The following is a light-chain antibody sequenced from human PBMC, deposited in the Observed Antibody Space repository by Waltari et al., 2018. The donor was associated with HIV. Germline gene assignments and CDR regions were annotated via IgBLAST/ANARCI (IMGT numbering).Light chain of an antibody. CDR2: RNS. Sequence: QSALTQPPSTSGPPGQTVTIPCSGSSATTGDTYVSWYQQLPGTAPKLLIYRNSQRPSGVRDRFSGSKSGTSASLAINDLRSEDEAEYHCAAWDDSLSGWVFGGGTNLTVL. V-gene: IGLV1-47*01. CDR3: AAWDDSLSGWV. CDR1: SATTGDTY. J-gene: IGLJ3*02.